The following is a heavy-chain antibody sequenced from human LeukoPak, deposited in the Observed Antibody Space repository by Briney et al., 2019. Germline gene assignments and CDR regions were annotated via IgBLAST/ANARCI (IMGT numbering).Heavy chain of an antibody. Sequence: SETLSLTRTVSGGSISSGGYYWSWIRQHPGKGLEWIGYIYYSGSTYYNPSLKSRVTISVDTSKNQFSLKLSSVTAADTAVYYCARYVLFSFDYWGQGTLVTVSS. D-gene: IGHD3-16*01. V-gene: IGHV4-31*03. CDR2: IYYSGST. CDR3: ARYVLFSFDY. J-gene: IGHJ4*02. CDR1: GGSISSGGYY.